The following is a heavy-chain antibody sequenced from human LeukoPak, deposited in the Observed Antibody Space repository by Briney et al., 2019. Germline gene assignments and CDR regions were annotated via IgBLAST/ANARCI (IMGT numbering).Heavy chain of an antibody. J-gene: IGHJ4*02. CDR1: GFTFSSYA. CDR2: ISGSGGST. V-gene: IGHV3-23*01. D-gene: IGHD6-19*01. Sequence: PGRSLRLSCAASGFTFSSYAMSWVRQAPGKGLEWVSAISGSGGSTYYADSVKGRFTISRDNSKITLYLQMNSLRAEDTAVYYCAKDQYTSGWYAFHYWGQGTLVTVSS. CDR3: AKDQYTSGWYAFHY.